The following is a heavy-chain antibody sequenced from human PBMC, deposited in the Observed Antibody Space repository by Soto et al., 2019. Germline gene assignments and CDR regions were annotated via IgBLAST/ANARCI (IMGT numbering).Heavy chain of an antibody. CDR1: GFTFDRYA. J-gene: IGHJ4*02. CDR3: EALLIHDYNKQEPSTLFIGVSLDPPR. CDR2: ISDGGVRT. D-gene: IGHD3-16*01. V-gene: IGHV3-23*01. Sequence: GGSLRLSCAASGFTFDRYAISWVRQAPWKGLEWVSGISDGGVRTDYADVVKGRFTISRDNSNNTLFLQMNSLRAEDTALYYFEALLIHDYNKQEPSTLFIGVSLDPPRWGQGTLVTFSS.